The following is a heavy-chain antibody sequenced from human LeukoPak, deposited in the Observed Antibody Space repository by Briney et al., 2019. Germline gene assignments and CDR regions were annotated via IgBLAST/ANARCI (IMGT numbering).Heavy chain of an antibody. CDR3: ARGRRRYCSGGSCSGYYFDY. J-gene: IGHJ4*02. V-gene: IGHV4-34*01. D-gene: IGHD2-15*01. CDR1: GPSFSGYY. CDR2: INHSGST. Sequence: KSLETLSLTCAVYGPSFSGYYWSWIRHPPGKGLEWLGEINHSGSTNYNPSLKSRCTIPVDTSKNHFSLKLSSVNPADTPVYYCARGRRRYCSGGSCSGYYFDYWGQGTLVTVSS.